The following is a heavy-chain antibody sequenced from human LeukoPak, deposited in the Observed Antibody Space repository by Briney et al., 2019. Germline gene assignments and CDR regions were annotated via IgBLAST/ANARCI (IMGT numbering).Heavy chain of an antibody. D-gene: IGHD5-18*01. J-gene: IGHJ5*02. Sequence: SVKVSCKASGGTFSSYAINWVRQAPGQGLEWMGGIIPIFGTANYAQKFQGRVTITTDESTSTAYMELSSLRSEDTAVYYCAREAYSYGYNWFDPWGQGTLVTVSS. CDR2: IIPIFGTA. V-gene: IGHV1-69*05. CDR1: GGTFSSYA. CDR3: AREAYSYGYNWFDP.